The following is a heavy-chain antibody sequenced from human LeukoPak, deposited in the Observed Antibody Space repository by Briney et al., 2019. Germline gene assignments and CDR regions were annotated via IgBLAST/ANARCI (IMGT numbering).Heavy chain of an antibody. CDR2: IYYSGST. Sequence: SETLSLTCTVSGGSISSYYWSWIRQPPGKGLEWIGYIYYSGSTNYNPSLKSRVTISVDTSKNQFSLNLSSVTAADTAVYYCARGSRSGWYEFFDYWGQGTLVTVSS. D-gene: IGHD6-19*01. CDR3: ARGSRSGWYEFFDY. CDR1: GGSISSYY. J-gene: IGHJ4*02. V-gene: IGHV4-59*01.